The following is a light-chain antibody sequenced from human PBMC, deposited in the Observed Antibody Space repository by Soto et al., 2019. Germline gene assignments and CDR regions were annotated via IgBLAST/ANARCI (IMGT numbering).Light chain of an antibody. J-gene: IGLJ2*01. V-gene: IGLV1-40*01. CDR2: VNS. Sequence: QSVLTQPPSVSGAPGQRVTISCTGSSSNIGAGYDVHWYQQLPGTAPKLLIYVNSNRPSGVPDRFSGSKSGTSASLAITGLQAEDEADSSCQSYDSSLSAVVFGGGTKLTVL. CDR1: SSNIGAGYD. CDR3: QSYDSSLSAVV.